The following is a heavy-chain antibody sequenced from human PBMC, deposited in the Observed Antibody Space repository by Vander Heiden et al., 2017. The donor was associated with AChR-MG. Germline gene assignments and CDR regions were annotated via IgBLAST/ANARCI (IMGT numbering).Heavy chain of an antibody. CDR3: AKEGAMPYYYGMDV. D-gene: IGHD2-2*01. Sequence: EVQLLESGGGLVQPGGSLRLSCAASGFTFRRYAMGWVRQAPGKGLEWVSAISGSGGSTYYADSVKGRFTISRDNSKNTLYLQMNSLRAEDTAVYYCAKEGAMPYYYGMDVWGQGTTVTVSS. CDR2: ISGSGGST. V-gene: IGHV3-23*01. J-gene: IGHJ6*02. CDR1: GFTFRRYA.